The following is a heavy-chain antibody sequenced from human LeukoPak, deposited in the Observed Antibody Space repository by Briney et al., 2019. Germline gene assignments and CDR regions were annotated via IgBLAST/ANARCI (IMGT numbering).Heavy chain of an antibody. J-gene: IGHJ4*02. D-gene: IGHD6-19*01. Sequence: GGSLRLSCAASGFTFSSYSMNWVRQAPGKGLEWVSSISSSSSYIYYADSVKGRFTISRDNAKNSLYLQMNSLRAEDTAVYYCARGLTTRGIAVAGSDYWGQGTLVTVSS. CDR1: GFTFSSYS. CDR3: ARGLTTRGIAVAGSDY. V-gene: IGHV3-21*01. CDR2: ISSSSSYI.